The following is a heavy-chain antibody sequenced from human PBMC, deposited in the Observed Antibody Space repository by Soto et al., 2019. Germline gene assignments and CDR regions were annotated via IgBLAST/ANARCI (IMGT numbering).Heavy chain of an antibody. V-gene: IGHV4-4*02. CDR3: AGIVVVPAAMLGYYYYYGMDV. CDR2: IYHSGST. CDR1: GDSISSSKW. J-gene: IGHJ6*02. Sequence: SETLSLTCAVSGDSISSSKWWSWVRQPPGKGLEWFGEIYHSGSTYYNPSLKSRVTISVDTSKSQFSLKLSSVTAAETAVYYCAGIVVVPAAMLGYYYYYGMDVWGQGTTVTVSS. D-gene: IGHD2-2*01.